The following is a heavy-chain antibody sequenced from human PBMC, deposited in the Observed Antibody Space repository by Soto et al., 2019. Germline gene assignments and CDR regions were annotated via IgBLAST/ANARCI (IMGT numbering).Heavy chain of an antibody. CDR3: ARPTRQWLGLRYYYGMDV. CDR2: IYYSGDI. CDR1: GGSISSGGYY. Sequence: PSETLSLTCTVSGGSISSGGYYWNWIRQPPGKGLEWIGYIYYSGDIYYSPSLKSRVTISLDTSKNQFSLKLSSVTAADTAVYYCARPTRQWLGLRYYYGMDVWGQGTTVTVSS. J-gene: IGHJ6*02. D-gene: IGHD6-19*01. V-gene: IGHV4-31*03.